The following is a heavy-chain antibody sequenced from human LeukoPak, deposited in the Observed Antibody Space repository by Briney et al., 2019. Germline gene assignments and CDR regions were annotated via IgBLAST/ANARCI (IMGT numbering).Heavy chain of an antibody. J-gene: IGHJ4*02. D-gene: IGHD3-10*01. CDR1: GSSISNYY. CDR2: IYYSGNT. CDR3: TRANGYGLIEY. Sequence: SETLSLTCTVSGSSISNYYWGWIRQAPGKGLEWIGSIYYSGNTYYNSSLKSRVTISLDTSKNQFSLNLFSVTAADTAMYYCTRANGYGLIEYWGQGTLVTVSS. V-gene: IGHV4-39*07.